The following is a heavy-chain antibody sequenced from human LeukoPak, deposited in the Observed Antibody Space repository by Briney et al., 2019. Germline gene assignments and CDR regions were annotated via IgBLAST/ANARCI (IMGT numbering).Heavy chain of an antibody. CDR1: GGSISSSSYY. CDR3: ASLHIAATSDY. CDR2: IYYSGST. D-gene: IGHD6-13*01. J-gene: IGHJ4*02. V-gene: IGHV4-39*01. Sequence: SETLSLTCTVSGGSISSSSYYWGGIRQPPGKGLEWIGSIYYSGSTYYNPSLKSRVTISVDTSKNQFSLKLSSVTAADTAVYYCASLHIAATSDYWGQGTLVTVSS.